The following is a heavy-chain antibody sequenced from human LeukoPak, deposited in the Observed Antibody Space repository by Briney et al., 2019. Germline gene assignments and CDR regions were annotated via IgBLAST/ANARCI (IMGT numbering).Heavy chain of an antibody. J-gene: IGHJ4*02. CDR3: ARVEGGSGWYYFDY. V-gene: IGHV4-59*11. Sequence: PSETLSLTCTVSGDSISSHSWSWFRQPPGKGLEWIGYIYYSGSTNYNPSLMSRVTISVDTSKNHFSLKLSSVTAADTAVYYWARVEGGSGWYYFDYWGQGTLVTVSS. CDR1: GDSISSHS. CDR2: IYYSGST. D-gene: IGHD6-19*01.